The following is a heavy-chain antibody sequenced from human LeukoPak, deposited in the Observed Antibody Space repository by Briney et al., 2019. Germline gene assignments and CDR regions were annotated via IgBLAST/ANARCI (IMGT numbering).Heavy chain of an antibody. V-gene: IGHV3-33*08. Sequence: PGGSLRLSCAASGFTFDDYGMSWVRQAPGKGLEWVAVIWYDGSNKYYADSVKGRFTISRDNSKNTLYLQMNSLRAEDTAVYYCARGSSYYDILTGYSNPTGIDYWGQGTQVTVSS. CDR3: ARGSSYYDILTGYSNPTGIDY. D-gene: IGHD3-9*01. J-gene: IGHJ4*02. CDR2: IWYDGSNK. CDR1: GFTFDDYG.